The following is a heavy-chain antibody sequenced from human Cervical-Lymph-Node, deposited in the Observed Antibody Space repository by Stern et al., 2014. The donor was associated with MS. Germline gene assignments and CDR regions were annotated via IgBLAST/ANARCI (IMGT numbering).Heavy chain of an antibody. D-gene: IGHD6-13*01. CDR2: LYWTEAK. Sequence: QVTLGESGPTLVKPTQTLTLTCTFSGFSLTTSGVDVGWIRQPPGKAPEGLALLYWTEAKHYKPSLDGRLPLTKDISKNTEVLTMTNVDPMDTATYYCARRSWYNYDYWGQGTLVTVSS. CDR1: GFSLTTSGVD. CDR3: ARRSWYNYDY. V-gene: IGHV2-5*01. J-gene: IGHJ4*02.